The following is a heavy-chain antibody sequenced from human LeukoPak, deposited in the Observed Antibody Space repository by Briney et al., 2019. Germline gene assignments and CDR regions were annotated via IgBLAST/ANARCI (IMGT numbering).Heavy chain of an antibody. CDR3: AKLYYYDSSGSFNY. Sequence: GGSLRLSCAASGFTFSSYAMSWVRQAPGKGLEWVSAISGGGGSTYYADSVKGRFTISRDNSKNTLYLQMNSLRAEDTAVYYCAKLYYYDSSGSFNYWGQGTLVTVSS. CDR1: GFTFSSYA. J-gene: IGHJ4*02. D-gene: IGHD3-22*01. CDR2: ISGGGGST. V-gene: IGHV3-23*01.